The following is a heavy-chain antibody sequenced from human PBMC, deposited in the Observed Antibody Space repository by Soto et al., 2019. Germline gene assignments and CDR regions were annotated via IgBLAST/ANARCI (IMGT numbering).Heavy chain of an antibody. CDR2: TYCRSNRYS. J-gene: IGHJ5*02. CDR3: ARGPGSLRP. D-gene: IGHD1-1*01. Sequence: PSQTLSLTCAISGDSVSSNSAAWNWIRLSPSRGLEWLGRTYCRSNRYSVYAPSVKSRISINPDTSKNQYSLQLNSVSPDDTAVNYCARGPGSLRPWGQGSLVTVSS. CDR1: GDSVSSNSAA. V-gene: IGHV6-1*01.